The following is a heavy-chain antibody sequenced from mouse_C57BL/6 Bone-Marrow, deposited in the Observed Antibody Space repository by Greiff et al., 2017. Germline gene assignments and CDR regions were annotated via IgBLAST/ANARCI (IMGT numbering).Heavy chain of an antibody. CDR2: INYDGSST. CDR1: GFTFSDYY. Sequence: EVKLMESEGGLVQPGSSMKLSCTASGFTFSDYYMAWVRQVPEKGLEWVANINYDGSSTYYLDSLKIRFIISRDNAKNILYLQMSSLKSEDTATYYCARGDWVDLDYWGQGTTLTVSS. V-gene: IGHV5-16*01. D-gene: IGHD4-1*01. J-gene: IGHJ2*01. CDR3: ARGDWVDLDY.